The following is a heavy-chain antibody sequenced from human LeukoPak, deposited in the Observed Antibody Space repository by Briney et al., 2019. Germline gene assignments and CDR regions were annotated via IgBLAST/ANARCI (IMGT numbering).Heavy chain of an antibody. CDR3: AKLSTAVAGQDR. Sequence: PGGSLRLSCAAPGFTFSNYWMSWVRQAPGKGLEWVANIKKDGSEKYNVDSVKGRFTISRDNAKNSMYLQMNRLRAEDTAVYYCAKLSTAVAGQDRWGQGTLVTVSS. V-gene: IGHV3-7*01. D-gene: IGHD6-19*01. J-gene: IGHJ5*02. CDR1: GFTFSNYW. CDR2: IKKDGSEK.